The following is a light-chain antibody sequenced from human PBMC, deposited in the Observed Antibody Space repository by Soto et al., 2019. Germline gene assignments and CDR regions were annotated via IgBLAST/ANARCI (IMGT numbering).Light chain of an antibody. J-gene: IGLJ1*01. CDR3: SSYTSTSTVV. V-gene: IGLV2-14*01. CDR2: EVT. CDR1: SRDVGSYNY. Sequence: QSVLTQPASVSGSPGQSITISCRGTSRDVGSYNYVSWYQQHPGKAPELMIYEVTNRPSGISNRFSGSKSGNTASLTISGLQAEEEADYYCSSYTSTSTVVFGTGTKVTVL.